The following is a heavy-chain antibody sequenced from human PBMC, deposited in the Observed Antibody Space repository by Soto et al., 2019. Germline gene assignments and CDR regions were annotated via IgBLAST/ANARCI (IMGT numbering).Heavy chain of an antibody. V-gene: IGHV1-69*02. D-gene: IGHD2-21*01. CDR2: IIPILGIA. CDR1: GGTFSSYT. J-gene: IGHJ6*03. CDR3: ARAYCGGDCYSEYYYYMDV. Sequence: QVQLVQSGAEVKKPGSSVKVSCKASGGTFSSYTISWVRQAPGQGLEWMGRIIPILGIANYAQKFQGRVTITADKSTSTAYMELSSVRSEDTAVYYCARAYCGGDCYSEYYYYMDVWGKGTTVTVSS.